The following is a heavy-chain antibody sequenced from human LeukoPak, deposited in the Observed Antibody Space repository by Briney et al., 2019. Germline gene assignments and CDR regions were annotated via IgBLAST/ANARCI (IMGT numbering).Heavy chain of an antibody. CDR1: GGSISSGNYY. CDR2: IYYSGST. CDR3: ARLGRVGYCSSTSCQH. V-gene: IGHV4-39*01. Sequence: SETLSLTCTVSGGSISSGNYYWSWIRQPPGKGLEWIGYIYYSGSTYYNPSLKSRVTISVDTSKNQFSLKLSSVTAADTAEYYCARLGRVGYCSSTSCQHWGQGTLVTVSS. D-gene: IGHD2-2*01. J-gene: IGHJ4*02.